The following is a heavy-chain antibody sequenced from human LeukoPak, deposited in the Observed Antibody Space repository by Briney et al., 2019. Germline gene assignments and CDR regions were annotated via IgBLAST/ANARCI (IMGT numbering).Heavy chain of an antibody. Sequence: SETLSLTCTVSGGSISTYYWTWIRQPPGKGLEWIRYVYYSGSHIYNPSLKSRVTILQDTSKNQISLKMTSVTAADTAVYYCARAYCSGGSCYSSRGMFDPWGQGTLVTVSS. CDR1: GGSISTYY. V-gene: IGHV4-59*01. CDR2: VYYSGSH. J-gene: IGHJ5*02. CDR3: ARAYCSGGSCYSSRGMFDP. D-gene: IGHD2-15*01.